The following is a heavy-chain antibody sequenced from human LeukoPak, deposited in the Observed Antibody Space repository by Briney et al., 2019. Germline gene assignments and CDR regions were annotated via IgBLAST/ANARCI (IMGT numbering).Heavy chain of an antibody. CDR1: GGSISSSSYY. J-gene: IGHJ5*02. D-gene: IGHD6-13*01. CDR2: IYYSGST. V-gene: IGHV4-39*07. Sequence: SETLSLTCTVSGGSISSSSYYWGWIRQPPGKGLEWIGSIYYSGSTNYNPSLKSRVTISVDTSKNQFSLKLSSVTAADTAVYYCARGPWFLSAGRINWYNWFDPWGQGTLVTVSS. CDR3: ARGPWFLSAGRINWYNWFDP.